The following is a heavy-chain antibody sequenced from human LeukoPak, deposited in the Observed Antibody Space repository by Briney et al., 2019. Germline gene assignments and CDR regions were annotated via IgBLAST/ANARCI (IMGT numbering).Heavy chain of an antibody. D-gene: IGHD6-19*01. CDR3: ARDSGYSSGWLDY. CDR1: GFTVSSNY. V-gene: IGHV3-53*01. J-gene: IGHJ4*02. Sequence: PGGSLRLSCAASGFTVSSNYMSWVRQAPGKGLEWVSVIYSGGSTYYADSVKGRFTISRDNSKNTLYLQMNSLRAEDTAVYYCARDSGYSSGWLDYWGQGILVTVSS. CDR2: IYSGGST.